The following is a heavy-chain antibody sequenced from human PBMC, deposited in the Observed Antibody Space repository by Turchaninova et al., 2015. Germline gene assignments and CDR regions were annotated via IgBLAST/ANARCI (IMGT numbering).Heavy chain of an antibody. J-gene: IGHJ2*01. Sequence: EVQLLESGGNLVQPGGSLRLSCAASGFTFSDYAMSWVRQAPGKGLEGVSTISGSGVNTYYADAVKGRFTITRDDTKNKVYLQMNSLRAEDTAVYYWAKVAGDYSPWYFDLWGRGTLVTVSS. D-gene: IGHD4-17*01. CDR2: ISGSGVNT. CDR3: AKVAGDYSPWYFDL. V-gene: IGHV3-23*01. CDR1: GFTFSDYA.